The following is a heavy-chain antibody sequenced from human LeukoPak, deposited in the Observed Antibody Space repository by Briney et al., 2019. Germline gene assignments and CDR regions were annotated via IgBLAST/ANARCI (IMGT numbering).Heavy chain of an antibody. V-gene: IGHV1-69*13. J-gene: IGHJ6*02. CDR2: IIPIFGTA. CDR1: GGTFISYA. Sequence: ASVKVSCKASGGTFISYAISWVRQAPGQGLEWMGGIIPIFGTANYAQKFQGRVTITADESTSTAYMELSSLRSEDTAVYYCARAPLLWFGELNYGMDVWGQGTTVTVSS. D-gene: IGHD3-10*01. CDR3: ARAPLLWFGELNYGMDV.